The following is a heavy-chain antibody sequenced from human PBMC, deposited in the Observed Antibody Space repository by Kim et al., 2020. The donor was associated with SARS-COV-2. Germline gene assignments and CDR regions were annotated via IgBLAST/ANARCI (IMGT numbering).Heavy chain of an antibody. D-gene: IGHD5-18*01. J-gene: IGHJ6*02. Sequence: SVKGRFTISRDNAKNSLYLQMNSLRAEDTAVYYCARELGIGDTAMYGMDVWGQGTTVTVSS. V-gene: IGHV3-48*03. CDR3: ARELGIGDTAMYGMDV.